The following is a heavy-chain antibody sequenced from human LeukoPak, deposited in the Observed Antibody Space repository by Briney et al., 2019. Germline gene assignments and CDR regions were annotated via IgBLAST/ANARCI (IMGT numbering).Heavy chain of an antibody. CDR3: AKDQAQYYYGSGSYSP. Sequence: GGSLRLSCAASGLTFSSSAMSWVRQAPGKGLEWVSGISWNSGSIGYADSVKGRFTISRDNAKNSLYLQMNSLRAEDTALYYCAKDQAQYYYGSGSYSPWGQGTLVTVSS. J-gene: IGHJ5*02. D-gene: IGHD3-10*01. V-gene: IGHV3-9*01. CDR2: ISWNSGSI. CDR1: GLTFSSSA.